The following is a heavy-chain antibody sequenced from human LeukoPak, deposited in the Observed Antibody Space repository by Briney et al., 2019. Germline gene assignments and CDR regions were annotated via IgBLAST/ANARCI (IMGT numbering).Heavy chain of an antibody. CDR3: ARGGGNRHFDS. V-gene: IGHV4-4*07. J-gene: IGHJ4*02. D-gene: IGHD2-15*01. CDR2: IHTTGST. CDR1: VGFTTYDY. Sequence: SETLSLTCSVSVGFTTYDYWNWVRQPAGKAPEWIGRIHTTGSTNYNPSLKSRLTMTLDKSKKQFSLKVTSMTAADTALYYCARGGGNRHFDSWGQGILVTVSS.